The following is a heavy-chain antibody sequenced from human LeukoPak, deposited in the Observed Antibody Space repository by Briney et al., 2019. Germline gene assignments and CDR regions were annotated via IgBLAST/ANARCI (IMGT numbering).Heavy chain of an antibody. D-gene: IGHD3-10*01. V-gene: IGHV1-69*04. CDR2: IIPVLNIT. J-gene: IGHJ4*02. CDR1: GGTFSSSA. Sequence: SVKVSCKTSGGTFSSSAITWVRQAPGQGLEWMGRIIPVLNITTYAQKFQGSVTITADTSTSTVYMELSSLRSEDTAVYYCATPGPVLLWFGELLRWGQGALVTVSS. CDR3: ATPGPVLLWFGELLR.